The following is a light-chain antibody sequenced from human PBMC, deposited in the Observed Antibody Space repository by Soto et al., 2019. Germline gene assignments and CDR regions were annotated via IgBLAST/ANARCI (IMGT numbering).Light chain of an antibody. CDR1: QSISSY. CDR2: AAS. V-gene: IGKV1-39*01. J-gene: IGKJ3*01. CDR3: QQSYSTPFT. Sequence: DIQMTQSPSSLSASVGDRVTITCRASQSISSYLNWYQQKPGKAPKLLIYAASSLQSGVPSRFSGSGSETYFTLTISSLQPEDFATYYCQQSYSTPFTFGPGTKVDIK.